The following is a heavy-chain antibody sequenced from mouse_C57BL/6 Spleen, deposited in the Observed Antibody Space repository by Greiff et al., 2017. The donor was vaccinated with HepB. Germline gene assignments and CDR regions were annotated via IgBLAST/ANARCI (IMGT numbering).Heavy chain of an antibody. CDR1: GYAFSSYW. D-gene: IGHD2-1*01. CDR2: IYPGDGDT. J-gene: IGHJ2*01. CDR3: ARCLYGNERFDY. V-gene: IGHV1-80*01. Sequence: QVQLQQSGAELVKPGASVKISCKASGYAFSSYWMNWVKQRPGKGLEWIGQIYPGDGDTNYNGKFKGKATLTADKSSSTAYMQLSSLTSEDSAVYFCARCLYGNERFDYWGQGTTLTVSS.